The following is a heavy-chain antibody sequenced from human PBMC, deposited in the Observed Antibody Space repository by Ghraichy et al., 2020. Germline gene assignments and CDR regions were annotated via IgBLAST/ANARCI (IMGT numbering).Heavy chain of an antibody. CDR3: ARLEVLANGSYYAY. V-gene: IGHV1-18*01. CDR1: GYTFTRYG. J-gene: IGHJ4*02. CDR2: ISGYNGDT. D-gene: IGHD1-26*01. Sequence: ASVKVSCKTSGYTFTRYGVSWVRQAPGQGLEWMGWISGYNGDTNYPQKFLGRATVTADTPTRTAYLELRSLRYGDTAVYYCARLEVLANGSYYAYWGQGTQVTVSS.